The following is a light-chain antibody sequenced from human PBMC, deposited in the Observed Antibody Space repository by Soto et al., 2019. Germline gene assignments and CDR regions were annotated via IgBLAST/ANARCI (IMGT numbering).Light chain of an antibody. CDR1: TSNIGSNY. Sequence: QPVLTQPPSASGTPGQGVTISCSGSTSNIGSNYVYWYQQLPGTAPKLLIYRNNQWPSGVPDRFSGSKSGTSASLAISGLRSDDEADYFCATWDDSLNGFYVFGTGTKLTVL. V-gene: IGLV1-47*01. CDR2: RNN. J-gene: IGLJ1*01. CDR3: ATWDDSLNGFYV.